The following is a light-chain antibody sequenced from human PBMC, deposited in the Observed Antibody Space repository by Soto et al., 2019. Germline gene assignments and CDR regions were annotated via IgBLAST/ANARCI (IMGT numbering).Light chain of an antibody. J-gene: IGKJ5*01. CDR2: VAS. V-gene: IGKV1-9*01. Sequence: DIQLTQSPSFLSASVGDRVTISCRASQGMNTYVAWYQQKPGKAPKLLIYVASTLHTGVPSRFSGSESGAEFTITISSLQPEDFATYYCQQLKSYALTFGQGKRLEIK. CDR3: QQLKSYALT. CDR1: QGMNTY.